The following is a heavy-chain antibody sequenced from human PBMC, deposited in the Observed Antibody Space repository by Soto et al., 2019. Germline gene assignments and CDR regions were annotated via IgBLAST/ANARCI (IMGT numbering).Heavy chain of an antibody. CDR1: GYTFTSYA. Sequence: ASVKVSCKASGYTFTSYAMHWVRQAPEQRLEWMGWVNAGNGNTKYSQKFQGRVTITRDTSASTAYMELSSLRSEDTAVYYCARVFRVSSGSNWFDPWGQGTLVTVSS. CDR2: VNAGNGNT. CDR3: ARVFRVSSGSNWFDP. J-gene: IGHJ5*02. D-gene: IGHD1-26*01. V-gene: IGHV1-3*01.